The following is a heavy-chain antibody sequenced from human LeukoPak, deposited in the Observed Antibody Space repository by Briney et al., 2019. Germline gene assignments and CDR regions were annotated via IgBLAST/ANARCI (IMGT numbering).Heavy chain of an antibody. J-gene: IGHJ4*02. Sequence: SGTLSLTCAVSGGSISSSNWWSWVRQPPGKGLEWIGEIYHSGSTNYNPSLKSRVTISVDTSKNQFSLKLSSVTAADTAVYYCARQGHNYDYVWGSYRLDYWGQGTLVTVSS. CDR2: IYHSGST. D-gene: IGHD3-16*02. CDR3: ARQGHNYDYVWGSYRLDY. V-gene: IGHV4-4*02. CDR1: GGSISSSNW.